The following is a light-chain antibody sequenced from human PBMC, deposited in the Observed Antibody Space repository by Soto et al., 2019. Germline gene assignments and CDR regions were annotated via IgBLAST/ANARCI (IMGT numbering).Light chain of an antibody. V-gene: IGKV3-20*01. Sequence: EIVLTQSPGTLSLSPGERATLSCRASESISSSYLAWYQQRPGQAPRLLIYDASSRATGIPDRFRGSGSGTDFTLAISRLEPEDLAVYYCQQYGSSPTFGGGTKVEIK. J-gene: IGKJ4*01. CDR1: ESISSSY. CDR2: DAS. CDR3: QQYGSSPT.